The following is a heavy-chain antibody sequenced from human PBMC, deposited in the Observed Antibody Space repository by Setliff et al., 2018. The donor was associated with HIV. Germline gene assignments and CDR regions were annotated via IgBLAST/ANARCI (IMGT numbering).Heavy chain of an antibody. CDR1: GYTFNTYG. Sequence: ASVKVSCKASGYTFNTYGISWVRQAPGQGLEWMGRINPNSGGTNYAQKFQGRVTITRNTSINTAYMELSSLRSEDTAVYYCARGYLISGTQKSYYMDVWGKGTTVTVSS. J-gene: IGHJ6*03. D-gene: IGHD1-26*01. CDR3: ARGYLISGTQKSYYMDV. CDR2: INPNSGGT. V-gene: IGHV1-8*03.